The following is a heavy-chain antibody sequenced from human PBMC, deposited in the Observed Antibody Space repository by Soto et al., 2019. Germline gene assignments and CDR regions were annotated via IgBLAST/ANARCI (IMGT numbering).Heavy chain of an antibody. CDR3: AGDDIPGGAVAIYGMDV. D-gene: IGHD6-19*01. CDR1: GFTFSNYG. CDR2: IWYDGSNE. Sequence: GGSLRLSCAASGFTFSNYGMHWVRQAPGKGLEWVAVIWYDGSNEYYADSVKGRFTISRDNSKNTLYLQMNSLRAEDTAVYYCAGDDIPGGAVAIYGMDVWGQGTTVTVSS. J-gene: IGHJ6*02. V-gene: IGHV3-33*01.